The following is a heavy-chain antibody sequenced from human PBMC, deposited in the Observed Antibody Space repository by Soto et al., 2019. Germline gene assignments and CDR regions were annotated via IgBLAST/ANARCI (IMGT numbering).Heavy chain of an antibody. CDR1: GYTFTNYG. CDR3: ARRPHLADNVELAY. J-gene: IGHJ4*02. V-gene: IGHV1-18*01. D-gene: IGHD6-19*01. Sequence: QVQLVQSGAEVKKPGASVTVSCKASGYTFTNYGINWVRQAPGQGLEWMGWISAYSGHTNYAQKLQDRVTMTTDTATSTAYMGRRSLRSDETAVYYCARRPHLADNVELAYWGQGTLVTVSS. CDR2: ISAYSGHT.